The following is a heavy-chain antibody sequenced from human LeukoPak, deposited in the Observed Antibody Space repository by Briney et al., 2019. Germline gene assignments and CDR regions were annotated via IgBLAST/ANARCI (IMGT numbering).Heavy chain of an antibody. Sequence: GGSLRLSCAASGFTFSDYYMSWIRQAPGKGLEWVSYISSSGSTIYYADSVKGRFTISRDNAKNSLYLQMNSLRAEDTAVYYCARQPQEDYDSSGYYFTAWYFDLWGRGTLVTVSS. V-gene: IGHV3-11*01. J-gene: IGHJ2*01. CDR1: GFTFSDYY. CDR2: ISSSGSTI. D-gene: IGHD3-22*01. CDR3: ARQPQEDYDSSGYYFTAWYFDL.